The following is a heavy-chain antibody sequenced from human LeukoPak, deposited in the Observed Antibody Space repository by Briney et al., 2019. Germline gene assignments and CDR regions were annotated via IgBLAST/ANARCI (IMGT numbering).Heavy chain of an antibody. CDR3: ARVSAGPRSV. D-gene: IGHD6-13*01. J-gene: IGHJ6*04. CDR2: INHSACT. Sequence: PSETLSLTCAVYGGSFSGYYWSWIRQPPGKGREWIGEINHSACTNYNPSLESRVTISVDTSKNQFSLKLSSVTAADTAVYYCARVSAGPRSVWGKGTTVTVSS. V-gene: IGHV4-34*01. CDR1: GGSFSGYY.